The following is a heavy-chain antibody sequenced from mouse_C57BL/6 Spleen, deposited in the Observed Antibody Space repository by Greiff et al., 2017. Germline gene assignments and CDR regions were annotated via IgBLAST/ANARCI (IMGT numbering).Heavy chain of an antibody. CDR2: ISSGGSYT. Sequence: EVMLVESGGDLVKPGGSLKLSCAASGFTFSSYGMSWVRQTPDKRLEWVATISSGGSYTYYPDSVKGRFTISRDNAKNTLYLQMSSLKSEDTAMYYCARQSDYDPFYAMDYWGQGTSVTVSS. V-gene: IGHV5-6*02. D-gene: IGHD2-4*01. CDR3: ARQSDYDPFYAMDY. CDR1: GFTFSSYG. J-gene: IGHJ4*01.